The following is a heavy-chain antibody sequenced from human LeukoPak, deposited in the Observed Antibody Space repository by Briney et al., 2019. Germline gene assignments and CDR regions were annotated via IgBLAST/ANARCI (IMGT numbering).Heavy chain of an antibody. CDR3: ASVKNSRLDY. CDR1: GYTFTSYD. Sequence: GASVKVSCKASGYTFTSYDINWVRQAPGQGLEWMGWINPDSGGTNYAQKFQGRVTMTRDTSTSTVYMELSSLRSEDTAVYYCASVKNSRLDYWGQGTLVTVPS. J-gene: IGHJ4*02. CDR2: INPDSGGT. D-gene: IGHD6-13*01. V-gene: IGHV1-8*02.